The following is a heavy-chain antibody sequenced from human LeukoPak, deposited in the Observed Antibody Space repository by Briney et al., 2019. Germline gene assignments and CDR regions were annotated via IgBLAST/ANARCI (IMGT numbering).Heavy chain of an antibody. V-gene: IGHV3-23*01. D-gene: IGHD3-3*01. J-gene: IGHJ4*02. Sequence: GGSLRLSCAACGFTFSSYAMSWVRQAPGKGLEWVSAISGSGGSTYYADSVKGRFTISRDNSKNTLYLQMNSLRAEDTAVYYCARDYLWSGYYLGYWGQGTLVTVSS. CDR1: GFTFSSYA. CDR2: ISGSGGST. CDR3: ARDYLWSGYYLGY.